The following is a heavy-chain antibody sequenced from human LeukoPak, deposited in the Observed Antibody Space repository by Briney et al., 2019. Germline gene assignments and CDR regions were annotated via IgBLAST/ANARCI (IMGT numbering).Heavy chain of an antibody. CDR2: IYYSGST. J-gene: IGHJ6*02. Sequence: SETLSLTCTVSGGSISSYYWSWIRQPPGKGLEWIGYIYYSGSTNYNPSLKSRVTKSVDTSKNQFSLKLSSVTAADTAVYYCARGWDYYYGMDVWGQGTTVTVSS. V-gene: IGHV4-59*01. CDR1: GGSISSYY. D-gene: IGHD1-26*01. CDR3: ARGWDYYYGMDV.